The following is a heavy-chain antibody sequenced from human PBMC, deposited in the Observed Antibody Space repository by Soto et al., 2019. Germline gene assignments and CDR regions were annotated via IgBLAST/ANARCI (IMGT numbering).Heavy chain of an antibody. J-gene: IGHJ5*02. D-gene: IGHD3-22*01. CDR3: ARYYYDCSGYNNWFDP. CDR2: MNPNSGNT. CDR1: GYTFTSYD. Sequence: QVQLVQSGAEVKKPGASVKVSCKASGYTFTSYDINWVRQATGQGLEWMGWMNPNSGNTGYAQKFQGRVTMTRNTSISTAYMELSSLRSEDTAVYYCARYYYDCSGYNNWFDPWGQGTLVTVSS. V-gene: IGHV1-8*01.